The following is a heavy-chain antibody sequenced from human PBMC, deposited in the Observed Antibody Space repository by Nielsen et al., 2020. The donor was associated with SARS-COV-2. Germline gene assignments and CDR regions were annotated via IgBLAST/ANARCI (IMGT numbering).Heavy chain of an antibody. CDR2: VDPVGGT. CDR3: AGGFPPTGRMFAF. V-gene: IGHV4-34*01. CDR1: SGSFSEYY. D-gene: IGHD2-8*02. Sequence: SETLSLTCTVYSGSFSEYYWNWIRQSTGKGLEWIGKVDPVGGTNYNPSLKSRVSISLDTSKNQFYLKLNSVTAADTALYYCAGGFPPTGRMFAFWGQGTRVTVSS. J-gene: IGHJ4*02.